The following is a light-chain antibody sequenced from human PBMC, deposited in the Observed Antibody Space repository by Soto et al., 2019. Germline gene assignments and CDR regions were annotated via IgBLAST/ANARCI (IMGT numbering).Light chain of an antibody. CDR1: SSDVGGYNY. CDR3: SSYAGANTVI. CDR2: DVN. V-gene: IGLV2-8*01. Sequence: QSALTQPPSASGSPGQSVTISCTGTSSDVGGYNYVSWYQQHPGKAPRLLIFDVNKRSSVVPDRFSGYKSANTASLTVSVLLAEEEADYYCSSYAGANTVIFGGGTKLTVL. J-gene: IGLJ2*01.